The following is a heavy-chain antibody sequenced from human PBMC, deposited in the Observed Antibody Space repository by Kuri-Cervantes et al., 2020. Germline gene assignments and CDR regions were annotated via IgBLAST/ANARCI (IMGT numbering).Heavy chain of an antibody. Sequence: GESLKISCAASGFTFSSYGMHWVRQAPGKGLDWVAIVWYDGSNKYYGDSVKGRFTISRDNSKNTLYLQMNSVRVEDTAVYYCGITAKTMTGPFDYWGQGTLVTVSS. D-gene: IGHD3-9*01. V-gene: IGHV3-30*02. CDR1: GFTFSSYG. CDR3: GITAKTMTGPFDY. J-gene: IGHJ4*02. CDR2: VWYDGSNK.